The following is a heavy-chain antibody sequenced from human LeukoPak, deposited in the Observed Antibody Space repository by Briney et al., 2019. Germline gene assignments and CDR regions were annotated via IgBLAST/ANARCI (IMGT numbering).Heavy chain of an antibody. J-gene: IGHJ4*02. CDR3: VRYSGGFDY. D-gene: IGHD1-26*01. Sequence: KFQGRVTITRDTSASTAYMELSSLRSEDTAVYYCVRYSGGFDYWGQGTLVTVPS. V-gene: IGHV1-3*01.